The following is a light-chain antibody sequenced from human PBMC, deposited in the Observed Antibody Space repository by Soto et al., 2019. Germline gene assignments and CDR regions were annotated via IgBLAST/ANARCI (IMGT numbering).Light chain of an antibody. CDR2: WAS. V-gene: IGKV4-1*01. J-gene: IGKJ4*02. CDR3: QQYYTTLT. CDR1: QSVLYSYNNKNY. Sequence: DIVMTQSPDSLAVSLGYRATINCKSSQSVLYSYNNKNYLAWYQQKPGQPPKLLIYWASTRQSRVPDRFSGSGSGPDVPLPISSLQAEDSAIYYCQQYYTTLTFGERTPLASK.